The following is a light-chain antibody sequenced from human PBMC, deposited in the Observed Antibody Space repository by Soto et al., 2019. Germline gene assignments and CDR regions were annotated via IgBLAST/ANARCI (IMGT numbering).Light chain of an antibody. J-gene: IGLJ1*01. CDR2: EVS. V-gene: IGLV2-8*01. CDR3: SSYAGSNNYV. CDR1: SSDVGGYNY. Sequence: QSVLTQPASVSGSPGQSITISCTGTSSDVGGYNYVSWYQQHPGKAPKLMIYEVSNRPSGVPDRFSGSKSGNTASLTVSGLQAEDEADYYCSSYAGSNNYVFGTGTKLTVL.